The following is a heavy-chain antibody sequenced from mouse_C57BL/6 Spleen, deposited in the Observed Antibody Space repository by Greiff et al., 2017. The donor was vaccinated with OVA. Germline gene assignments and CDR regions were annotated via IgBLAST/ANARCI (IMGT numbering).Heavy chain of an antibody. D-gene: IGHD1-1*01. CDR3: ARSGTSYYYGSTSWFAY. CDR1: GYSFTGYY. V-gene: IGHV1-42*01. CDR2: INPSTGGT. J-gene: IGHJ3*01. Sequence: EVQLQQSGPELVKPGASVKISCKASGYSFTGYYMHWVKQSPEKSLEWIGEINPSTGGTTYNQKFKAKATLTVDKSSSTAYMQLKSLTSEDSAVYYCARSGTSYYYGSTSWFAYWGQGTLVTVSA.